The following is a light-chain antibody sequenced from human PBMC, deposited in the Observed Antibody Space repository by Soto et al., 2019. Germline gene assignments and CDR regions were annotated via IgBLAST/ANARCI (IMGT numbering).Light chain of an antibody. V-gene: IGLV1-40*01. J-gene: IGLJ1*01. CDR1: SSNIGAGKD. CDR2: DSN. CDR3: QSYGTSLSGLYV. Sequence: QSVLAQPPSVSGAPGQRVTISCTGSSSNIGAGKDVHWYRQLPGAAPKFLISDSNHRPSGVPDRFSVSKSGASASLAITGLLAEDVRDYFCQSYGTSLSGLYVFGTGTKSTVL.